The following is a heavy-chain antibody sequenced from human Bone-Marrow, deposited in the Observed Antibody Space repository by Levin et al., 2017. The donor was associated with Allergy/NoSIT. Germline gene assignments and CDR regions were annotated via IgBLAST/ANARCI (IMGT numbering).Heavy chain of an antibody. V-gene: IGHV3-30*04. CDR3: ARGLYQLLYSFDY. Sequence: GGSLRLSCAASGFTFSSYAMHWVRQAPGKGLEWVAVISYDGSNKYYADSVKGRFTISRDNSKNTLYLQMNSLRAEDTAVYYCARGLYQLLYSFDYWGQGTLVTVSS. CDR1: GFTFSSYA. J-gene: IGHJ4*02. CDR2: ISYDGSNK. D-gene: IGHD2-2*02.